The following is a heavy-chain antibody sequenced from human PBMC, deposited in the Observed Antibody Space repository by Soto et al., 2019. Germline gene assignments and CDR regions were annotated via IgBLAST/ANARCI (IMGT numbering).Heavy chain of an antibody. CDR3: AREEVSARKHYGMDV. CDR2: ISYDGSNK. D-gene: IGHD1-20*01. Sequence: QVQLVESGGGVVQPGRSLRLSCAASGFTFSSYAMHWVRQAPGKGLEWVAVISYDGSNKYYADSVKGRFTISRDNSKNTLYVQMNSLRAEETAVYYCAREEVSARKHYGMDVWGQGTTVTVSS. CDR1: GFTFSSYA. J-gene: IGHJ6*02. V-gene: IGHV3-30-3*01.